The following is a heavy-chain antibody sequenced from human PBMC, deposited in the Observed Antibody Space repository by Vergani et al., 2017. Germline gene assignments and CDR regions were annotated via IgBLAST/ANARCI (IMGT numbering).Heavy chain of an antibody. CDR3: ATKSCGTPGCQIGYFRE. V-gene: IGHV3-30*02. CDR2: IQFDGSNQ. CDR1: GFTLSNYD. Sequence: QVQLVESGGGVVQRGGSLRLSCATSGFTLSNYDMQWIRQGPGKGLEFVAFIQFDGSNQYYADSVKGRFTLSRDFSKNTLYLQMNSLRTEDTAVYYCATKSCGTPGCQIGYFREWGQGTLVTVSS. J-gene: IGHJ1*01. D-gene: IGHD1-1*01.